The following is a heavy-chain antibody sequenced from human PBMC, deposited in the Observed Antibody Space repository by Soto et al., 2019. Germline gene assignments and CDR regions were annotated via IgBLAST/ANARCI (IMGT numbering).Heavy chain of an antibody. J-gene: IGHJ6*02. V-gene: IGHV1-46*01. CDR3: ARAYCGGDCRQYYYYGMDV. D-gene: IGHD2-21*02. Sequence: QVQLVQSGAEVKKPGASVKVSCKASGYTFTSYYMHWVRQAPGQGLEWMGIINPSGGSTSYAQKFQGRGTMTRDTSTSIVYMELSSLRSEDTAVYYCARAYCGGDCRQYYYYGMDVWGQGTTVTVSS. CDR2: INPSGGST. CDR1: GYTFTSYY.